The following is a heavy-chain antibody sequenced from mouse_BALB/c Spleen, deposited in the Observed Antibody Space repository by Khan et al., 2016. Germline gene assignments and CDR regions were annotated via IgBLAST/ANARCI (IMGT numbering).Heavy chain of an antibody. CDR3: ARFITTAYYVMDY. D-gene: IGHD1-2*01. Sequence: EVKLLESGLSLVKPSQTLSLTCSVTGDSITSGYWNWIRKFPGNKLEYMGYISYSGSTYYNPSLQSRISITRDTSKNQYYLQLNSVTTEDTATYYCARFITTAYYVMDYWGQGTSVTVSS. CDR2: ISYSGST. J-gene: IGHJ4*01. V-gene: IGHV3-8*02. CDR1: GDSITSGY.